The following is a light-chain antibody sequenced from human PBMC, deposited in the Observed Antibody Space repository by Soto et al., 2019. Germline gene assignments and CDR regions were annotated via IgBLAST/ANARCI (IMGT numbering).Light chain of an antibody. V-gene: IGLV2-23*01. Sequence: QSALTQPASVSGSPGHSISISCTGSSSDIGRYNLVSWYQHLPGKAPKLIIYEATKRPSGVSDRISGSKSGNTASLTISGLQAEDEADYYCSSYAGTSTFVLFGGGTKVTVL. J-gene: IGLJ2*01. CDR2: EAT. CDR3: SSYAGTSTFVL. CDR1: SSDIGRYNL.